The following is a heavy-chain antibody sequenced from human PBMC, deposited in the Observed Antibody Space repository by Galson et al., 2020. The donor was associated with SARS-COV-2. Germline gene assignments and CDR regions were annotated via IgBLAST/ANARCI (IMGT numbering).Heavy chain of an antibody. J-gene: IGHJ4*02. CDR2: IFPGDSHT. CDR3: ARRAGGGSSSAWYNYFYD. Sequence: GESLKISCKASGYSFTTYWNGWVRQMPGKGLEWVGIIFPGDSHTTYSPSFQGQVTIQADKSISTAYLQWSSLKASDTAIYYCARRAGGGSSSAWYNYFYDWGQGALVTVSS. CDR1: GYSFTTYW. D-gene: IGHD6-19*01. V-gene: IGHV5-51*01.